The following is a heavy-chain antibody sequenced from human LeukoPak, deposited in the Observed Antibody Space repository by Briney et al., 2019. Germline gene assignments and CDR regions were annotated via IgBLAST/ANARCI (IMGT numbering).Heavy chain of an antibody. CDR3: ARDGGSSWYKGTENFDY. CDR1: GSTSSCYA. CDR2: IRSSGNTI. J-gene: IGHJ4*02. D-gene: IGHD6-13*01. V-gene: IGHV3-11*01. Sequence: GASLALSCAASGSTSSCYAICWGRAAPGKLQEWGSNIRSSGNTIYYQDFENRGSIISRTNAKNSLYLQMNSLRAEDTAVYYCARDGGSSWYKGTENFDYWGQGTLVTVSS.